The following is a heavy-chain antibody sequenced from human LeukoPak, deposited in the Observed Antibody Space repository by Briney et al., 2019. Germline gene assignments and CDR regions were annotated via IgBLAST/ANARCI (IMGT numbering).Heavy chain of an antibody. CDR2: IDYSGTT. V-gene: IGHV4-59*01. D-gene: IGHD6-13*01. CDR1: GGSISRYY. Sequence: SETLSLTCSVSGGSISRYYWSWIRQPPGKGQEWIGYIDYSGTTDDNPSLKSRATISVDTSKNQFSLRLKSATAAYTAGYYCARGLTTHAGTFDYWGQGTLVTVSS. CDR3: ARGLTTHAGTFDY. J-gene: IGHJ4*02.